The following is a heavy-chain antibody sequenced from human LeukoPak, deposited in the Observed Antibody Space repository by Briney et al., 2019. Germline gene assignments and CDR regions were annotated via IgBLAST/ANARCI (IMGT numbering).Heavy chain of an antibody. V-gene: IGHV3-11*04. D-gene: IGHD6-13*01. Sequence: GGSLRLSCAASGFTFSDYYMNWVRQAPGKGLEWVSYISPSGSNIFYADSVKGRFIISRDNAKNSVFLEMNSLRAEDTAVYYCARQTSSSTTFEYWGQGTLVTVSS. CDR2: ISPSGSNI. CDR3: ARQTSSSTTFEY. CDR1: GFTFSDYY. J-gene: IGHJ4*02.